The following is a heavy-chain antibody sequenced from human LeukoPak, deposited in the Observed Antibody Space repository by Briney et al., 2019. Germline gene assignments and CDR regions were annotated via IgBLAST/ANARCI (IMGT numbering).Heavy chain of an antibody. CDR3: AKDVGDILTGCIDY. J-gene: IGHJ4*02. CDR1: GFTFNNYA. V-gene: IGHV3-23*01. CDR2: ISGSGDST. D-gene: IGHD3-9*01. Sequence: GGSLRLSCAASGFTFNNYAMTWVRQAPGKGLQWVSSISGSGDSTYYADSVKGRFTISRDNSKNTLSLQMNSLRVEDTATYYCAKDVGDILTGCIDYWGQGTLVTVSS.